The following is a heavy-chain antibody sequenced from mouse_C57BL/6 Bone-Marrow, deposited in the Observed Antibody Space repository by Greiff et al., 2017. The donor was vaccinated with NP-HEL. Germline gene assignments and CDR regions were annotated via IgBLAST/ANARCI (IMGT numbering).Heavy chain of an antibody. CDR1: GFTFSSYG. V-gene: IGHV5-6*01. CDR2: ISSGGSYT. J-gene: IGHJ3*01. CDR3: ARIYYEYDAGFAY. Sequence: EVKLQESGGDLVKPGGSLKLSCAASGFTFSSYGMSWVRQTPDKRLEWVATISSGGSYTYYPASVKGRFTISRDNAKNTLYLQMSSLKSEDTAMYYCARIYYEYDAGFAYWGKGTLVTVSA. D-gene: IGHD2-4*01.